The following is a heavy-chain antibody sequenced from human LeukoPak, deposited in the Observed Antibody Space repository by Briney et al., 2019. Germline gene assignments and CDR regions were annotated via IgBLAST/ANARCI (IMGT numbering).Heavy chain of an antibody. CDR3: ARELSGFYYDSSGSFDY. D-gene: IGHD3-22*01. Sequence: ASVKVSCKASGYTFTGYYMHWVRQAPGQGLEWIGRINPNSGGTNYAQKFQGRVTMTRDTSISTAYMELSRLRSDDTAVYYCARELSGFYYDSSGSFDYWGQGTLVTVSS. CDR2: INPNSGGT. CDR1: GYTFTGYY. V-gene: IGHV1-2*06. J-gene: IGHJ4*02.